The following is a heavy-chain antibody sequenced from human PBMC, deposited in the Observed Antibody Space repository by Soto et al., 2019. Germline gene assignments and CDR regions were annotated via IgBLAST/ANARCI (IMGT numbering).Heavy chain of an antibody. CDR1: SASIISEQR. CDR2: IHHSGST. D-gene: IGHD6-19*01. CDR3: ARSFGWYAIDQ. V-gene: IGHV4-4*02. Sequence: QMQLQESGPGLVKPSETLSLTCAVSSASIISEQRWSWVRQPPGKGLEWIGEIHHSGSTNKNPSLRSRVTRAVDKAKNQFSLNLTSVTAADTAVYYCARSFGWYAIDQWGQGTLVIVSS. J-gene: IGHJ4*02.